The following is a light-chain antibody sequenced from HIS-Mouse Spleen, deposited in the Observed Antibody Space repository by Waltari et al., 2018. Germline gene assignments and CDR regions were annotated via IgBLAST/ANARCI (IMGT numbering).Light chain of an antibody. CDR3: MQALQTPLT. V-gene: IGKV2-28*01. Sequence: DIVMTQSPLSLPVTPGEPAAISCRSSQSRLHSNGNSYLDWYLQKPGQSPQLLIYLGSNRASGVPDRFSGSGSGTDFTLKISRVEAEDVGVYYCMQALQTPLTFGGGTKVEIK. CDR2: LGS. CDR1: QSRLHSNGNSY. J-gene: IGKJ4*01.